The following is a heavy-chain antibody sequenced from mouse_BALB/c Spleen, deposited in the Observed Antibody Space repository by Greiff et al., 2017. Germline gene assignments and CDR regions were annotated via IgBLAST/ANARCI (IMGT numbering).Heavy chain of an antibody. J-gene: IGHJ4*01. CDR2: ISDGGSYT. CDR1: GFSFSDYY. D-gene: IGHD2-1*01. V-gene: IGHV5-4*02. CDR3: ARGEIYYGSYGARDY. Sequence: EVQLVESGGGLVKPGRSLKLSCAVSGFSFSDYYMYWVRQTPEKRLEWVATISDGGSYTYYPDSVKGRVTISRDNAKNNLYMQMSSLKTETTAMYDCARGEIYYGSYGARDYWGQGTSVTVSS.